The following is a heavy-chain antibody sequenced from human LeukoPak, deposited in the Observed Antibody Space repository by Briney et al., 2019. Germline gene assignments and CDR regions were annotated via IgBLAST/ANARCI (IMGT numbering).Heavy chain of an antibody. Sequence: ASVKVSCKASGGTFSSYAISWVRQAPGQGLEWMGGIIPIFGTANYAQKFQGRVTITTDESTSTAYMELSSLRSEDTAVYYCAKEVGGTSYYFDYWGQGTLVTVSS. J-gene: IGHJ4*02. CDR1: GGTFSSYA. D-gene: IGHD1-14*01. CDR3: AKEVGGTSYYFDY. V-gene: IGHV1-69*05. CDR2: IIPIFGTA.